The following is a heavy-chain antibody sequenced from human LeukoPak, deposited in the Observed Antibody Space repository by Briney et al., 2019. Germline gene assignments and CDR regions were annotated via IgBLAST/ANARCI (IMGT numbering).Heavy chain of an antibody. CDR2: SSASSSDV. Sequence: GGSLRLSCAASGLAFSSSAMNWVRQTPGKGLEWLSYSSASSSDVYYADSVKGRFPISRDNAKISLYLQINSLTAEDTAIYFCARGRDHAFDIWGQGTRVTVSS. CDR1: GLAFSSSA. V-gene: IGHV3-48*01. J-gene: IGHJ3*02. CDR3: ARGRDHAFDI.